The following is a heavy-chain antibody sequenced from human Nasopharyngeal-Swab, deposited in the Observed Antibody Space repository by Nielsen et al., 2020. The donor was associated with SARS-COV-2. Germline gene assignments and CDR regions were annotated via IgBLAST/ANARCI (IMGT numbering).Heavy chain of an antibody. V-gene: IGHV4-34*01. CDR3: ARGPKGGSGSYSPLDY. Sequence: SQTLSLTCAVYGGSFSGYYWGWIRQPPGKGLEWIGEINHSGSTNYNPSLKSRVTISVDTSKNQFSLKLSSVTAADTAVYYCARGPKGGSGSYSPLDYWGQGTLVTVSS. D-gene: IGHD3-10*01. CDR2: INHSGST. J-gene: IGHJ4*02. CDR1: GGSFSGYY.